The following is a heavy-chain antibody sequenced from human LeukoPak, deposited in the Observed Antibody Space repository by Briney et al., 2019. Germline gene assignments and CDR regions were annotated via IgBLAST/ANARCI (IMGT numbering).Heavy chain of an antibody. D-gene: IGHD1-1*01. Sequence: SETLSLTCGVYGGSFSGYYWSWIRQPPGKGLEWIGEINDSGRSNNKSSLKSRVTISVDTSKNQFSLKLNSVTAADTAVYFCARRAYSAAYWKHFDYWGQGTLVTVSS. CDR3: ARRAYSAAYWKHFDY. CDR2: INDSGRS. J-gene: IGHJ4*02. CDR1: GGSFSGYY. V-gene: IGHV4-34*01.